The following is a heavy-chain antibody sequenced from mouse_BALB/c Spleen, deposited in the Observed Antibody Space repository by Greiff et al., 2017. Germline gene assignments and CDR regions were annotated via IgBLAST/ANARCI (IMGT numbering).Heavy chain of an antibody. CDR3: TRNGAMDY. V-gene: IGHV5-6-5*01. CDR2: ISSGGST. Sequence: EVQGVESGGGLVKPGGSLKLSCAASGFTFSSYAMSWVRQTPEKRLEWVASISSGGSTYYPDSVKGRFTISRDNARNILYLQMSSLRSEDTAMYYCTRNGAMDYWGQGTSVTVSS. J-gene: IGHJ4*01. CDR1: GFTFSSYA.